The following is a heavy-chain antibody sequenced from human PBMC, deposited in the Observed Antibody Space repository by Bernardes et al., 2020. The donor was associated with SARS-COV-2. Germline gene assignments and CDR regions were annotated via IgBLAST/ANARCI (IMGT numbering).Heavy chain of an antibody. CDR2: MYYDGST. CDR3: ATAVTPFHAFHI. V-gene: IGHV4-59*01. Sequence: SETLSLTCTVSGGSINTNYWSWIRQPPGKGLEWIGHMYYDGSTNYNPSLKRRFTISVDTSKSHFSLKLSSVTAADTAVYYCATAVTPFHAFHIWGQGTMVSGSS. J-gene: IGHJ3*02. CDR1: GGSINTNY. D-gene: IGHD4-17*01.